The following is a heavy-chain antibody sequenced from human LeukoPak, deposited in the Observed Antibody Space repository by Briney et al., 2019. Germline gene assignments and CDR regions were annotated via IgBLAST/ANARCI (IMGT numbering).Heavy chain of an antibody. CDR3: AKDHSGTWDYFDY. Sequence: GGSLRLSCAASGFTFDDYAMHWVRQAPGKGLEWVSGISWNSGSIGYADSVKGRFTISRDNAKNSLYLQMNSLRAEDTALYYCAKDHSGTWDYFDYWGQGTLVTVSS. V-gene: IGHV3-9*01. CDR1: GFTFDDYA. CDR2: ISWNSGSI. D-gene: IGHD2-15*01. J-gene: IGHJ4*02.